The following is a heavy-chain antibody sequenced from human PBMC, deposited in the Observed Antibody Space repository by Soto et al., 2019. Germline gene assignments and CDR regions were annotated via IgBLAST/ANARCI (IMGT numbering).Heavy chain of an antibody. J-gene: IGHJ3*02. CDR2: IDPSDSYT. Sequence: GESLKISCKGSGYSFTSYWISWVRQMPGKGLEWMGRIDPSDSYTNYSPSFQGHVTISADKSISTAYLQWSSLKASDTAMYYCASERRDAFDIWGQGTMVTVSS. V-gene: IGHV5-10-1*01. CDR1: GYSFTSYW. D-gene: IGHD1-1*01. CDR3: ASERRDAFDI.